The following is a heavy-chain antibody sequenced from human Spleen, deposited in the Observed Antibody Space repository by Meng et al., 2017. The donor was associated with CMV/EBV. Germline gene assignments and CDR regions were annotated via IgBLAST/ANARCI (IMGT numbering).Heavy chain of an antibody. CDR2: ITGSGDST. CDR3: AKGRSCSGTRCSLDY. V-gene: IGHV3-23*01. Sequence: GGSLRLSCAASGFTFSSTAMTWVRQAPGKGLEWVSAITGSGDSTFYAASVKGRFTISRDNSENTLYLQMSSLRADDTAVYYCAKGRSCSGTRCSLDYWGQGTLVTVSS. J-gene: IGHJ4*02. D-gene: IGHD2-2*01. CDR1: GFTFSSTA.